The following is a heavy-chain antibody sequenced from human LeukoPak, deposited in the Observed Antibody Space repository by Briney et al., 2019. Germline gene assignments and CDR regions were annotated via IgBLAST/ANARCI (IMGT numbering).Heavy chain of an antibody. CDR2: IYYSGST. V-gene: IGHV4-31*03. CDR3: ARGIEMATIYFDY. CDR1: GGSISSGGYY. D-gene: IGHD5-24*01. Sequence: SQTLSLTCTVSGGSISSGGYYWSWIRQHPGKGLEWIGYIYYSGSTYYNPSLKSRVTISVDTSKNQFSLKLSSVTAADTAVYYCARGIEMATIYFDYWGQGTLVTVSS. J-gene: IGHJ4*02.